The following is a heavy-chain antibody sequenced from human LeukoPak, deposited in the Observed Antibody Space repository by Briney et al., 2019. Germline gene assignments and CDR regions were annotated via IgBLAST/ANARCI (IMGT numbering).Heavy chain of an antibody. Sequence: PSETLSLTCAVYGGSFSGYYWSWIRQPPGKGLEWIGEINHSGSTNYNPSLKSRVTISVDTTKNQFSLKLSSVTAADTAVYYCARGGGIYDYVWGSYRYNDYWGQGTLVTVSS. CDR3: ARGGGIYDYVWGSYRYNDY. J-gene: IGHJ4*02. CDR2: INHSGST. CDR1: GGSFSGYY. V-gene: IGHV4-34*01. D-gene: IGHD3-16*02.